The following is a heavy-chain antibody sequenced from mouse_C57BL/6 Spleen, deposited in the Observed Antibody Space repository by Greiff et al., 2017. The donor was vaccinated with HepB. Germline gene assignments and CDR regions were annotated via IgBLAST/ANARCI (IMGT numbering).Heavy chain of an antibody. D-gene: IGHD1-1*01. CDR1: GFTFSSYA. Sequence: EVHLVESGGGLVKPGGSLKLSCAASGFTFSSYAMSWVRQTPEKRLEWVATISDGGSYTYYPDNVKGRFTISRDNAKNNLYLQMSHLKSEDTAMYYCARDGGITTVVAPYAMDYWGQGTSVTVSS. J-gene: IGHJ4*01. CDR2: ISDGGSYT. CDR3: ARDGGITTVVAPYAMDY. V-gene: IGHV5-4*01.